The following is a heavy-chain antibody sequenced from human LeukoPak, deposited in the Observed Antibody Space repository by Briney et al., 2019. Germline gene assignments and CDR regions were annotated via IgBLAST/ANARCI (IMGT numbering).Heavy chain of an antibody. CDR3: ARSRVTYPSWYFDL. V-gene: IGHV4-4*09. D-gene: IGHD2-21*02. J-gene: IGHJ2*01. CDR1: GGSISSYH. CDR2: ILTSGST. Sequence: SETLSLTCTVSGGSISSYHWSWVRQPPGKGLEWIGYILTSGSTDYNPSLKSRLTISVDTSKNQFTLKLSSVTAADTAVYYCARSRVTYPSWYFDLWGRGTLVTVSS.